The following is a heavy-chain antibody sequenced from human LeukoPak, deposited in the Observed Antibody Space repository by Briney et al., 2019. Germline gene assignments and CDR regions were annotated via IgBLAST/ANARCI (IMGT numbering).Heavy chain of an antibody. CDR3: ARAQRRDGYNSPGY. CDR2: INPNSGGT. Sequence: GASVKVSCKASGYTFTSYAMHWVRQAPGQGLEWMGWINPNSGGTNYAQKFQGRVTMTRDTSISTAYMELSRLRSDDTAVYYCARAQRRDGYNSPGYWGQGTLVTVSS. J-gene: IGHJ4*02. CDR1: GYTFTSYA. V-gene: IGHV1-2*02. D-gene: IGHD5-24*01.